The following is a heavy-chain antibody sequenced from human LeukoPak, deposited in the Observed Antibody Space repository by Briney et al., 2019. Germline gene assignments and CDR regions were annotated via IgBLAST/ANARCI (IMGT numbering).Heavy chain of an antibody. Sequence: GSVSVSCKASGYTFTSYGISWVRQAPGQGREGMGWISAYNGNTNYAQKLQGRVTITTDTSTSTAYMELRSLRSDDTAVYYCARRKLVVVAAKSIVTFDPWGQGTLVTVSS. CDR3: ARRKLVVVAAKSIVTFDP. V-gene: IGHV1-18*01. J-gene: IGHJ5*02. CDR2: ISAYNGNT. CDR1: GYTFTSYG. D-gene: IGHD2-15*01.